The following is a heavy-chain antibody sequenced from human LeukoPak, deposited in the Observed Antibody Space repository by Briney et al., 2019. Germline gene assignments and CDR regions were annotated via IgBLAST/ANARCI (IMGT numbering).Heavy chain of an antibody. CDR1: GFTFSSYA. V-gene: IGHV3-30*18. D-gene: IGHD1-7*01. CDR3: SKVRVVFNWNYAYYFDS. CDR2: ISFDGSDK. J-gene: IGHJ4*02. Sequence: PGRSLRLSCAASGFTFSSYAMHWVRQAPGKGLEWAAIISFDGSDKYYADSVKGRFTISRDNSKNILYLQMNSLRAEDTAVYYCSKVRVVFNWNYAYYFDSWGQGTLVTVSS.